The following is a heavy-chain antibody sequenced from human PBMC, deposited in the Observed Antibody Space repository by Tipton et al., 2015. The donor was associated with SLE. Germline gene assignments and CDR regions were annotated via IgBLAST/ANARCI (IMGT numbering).Heavy chain of an antibody. Sequence: LRLSCTVSGGSISSHYWSWIRQPPGKGLEWIGYIYYSGSTNYNPSLKSRVTISVDTSKNQFSLKVSSVTATDTAVYYCARDQGIYWGQGTLVTVSS. CDR2: IYYSGST. CDR1: GGSISSHY. V-gene: IGHV4-59*11. CDR3: ARDQGIY. J-gene: IGHJ4*02.